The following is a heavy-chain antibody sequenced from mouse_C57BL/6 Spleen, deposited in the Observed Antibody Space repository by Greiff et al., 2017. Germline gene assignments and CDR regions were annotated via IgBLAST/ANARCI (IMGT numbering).Heavy chain of an antibody. Sequence: EVKLMESGPELVKPGASVKMSCKASGYTFTDYNMHWVKQSHGKSLEWIGYINPNNGGTSYNQKFKGKATLTVNKSSSTAYMERRSLTSEDSAVYYCARWRYYGSSSYFDYWGQGTTLTVSS. CDR3: ARWRYYGSSSYFDY. CDR1: GYTFTDYN. D-gene: IGHD1-1*01. CDR2: INPNNGGT. V-gene: IGHV1-22*01. J-gene: IGHJ2*01.